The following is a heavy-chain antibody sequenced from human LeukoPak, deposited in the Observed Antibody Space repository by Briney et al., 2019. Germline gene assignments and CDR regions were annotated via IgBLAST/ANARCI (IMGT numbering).Heavy chain of an antibody. CDR2: FDHEDGET. V-gene: IGHV1-24*01. D-gene: IGHD6-6*01. J-gene: IGHJ2*01. Sequence: ASVKVSCKVSGYTLTELSMPSVRQSPGNRLEWMGGFDHEDGETIYAQKFQGRVTMTEDTSTDTAYMELSSLRSEDTAVYYCATSAYSSSPPIYWYFDLWGRGTLVTVSS. CDR3: ATSAYSSSPPIYWYFDL. CDR1: GYTLTELS.